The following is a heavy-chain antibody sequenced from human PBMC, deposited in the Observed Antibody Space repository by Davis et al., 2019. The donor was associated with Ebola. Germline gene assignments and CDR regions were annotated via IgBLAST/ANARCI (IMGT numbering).Heavy chain of an antibody. Sequence: GESLKISCAASGFTFSNYAMNWVRQAPGKGLEWVSNISGSGDSTYYADSVKGRFTISRDDSKNTLYLQMTSLRAEDTAVYYCAKDRRRDTMIAVVITWIDYWGQGTLVTVSS. D-gene: IGHD3-22*01. CDR1: GFTFSNYA. CDR3: AKDRRRDTMIAVVITWIDY. J-gene: IGHJ4*02. CDR2: ISGSGDST. V-gene: IGHV3-23*01.